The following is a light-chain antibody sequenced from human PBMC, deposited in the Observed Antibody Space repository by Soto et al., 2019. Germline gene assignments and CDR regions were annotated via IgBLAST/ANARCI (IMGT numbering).Light chain of an antibody. CDR3: QSYDSSLSAV. J-gene: IGLJ3*02. CDR2: GNS. CDR1: SSNIGAGYD. V-gene: IGLV1-40*01. Sequence: QSVLTPPPSVSVAPGQSVIISCTGRSSNIGAGYDVHWYQQLPGTAPKLLIYGNSNRPSGVPDRFSASKSGTSASLAITGLQAEDEADYYCQSYDSSLSAVFDGGTKLTVL.